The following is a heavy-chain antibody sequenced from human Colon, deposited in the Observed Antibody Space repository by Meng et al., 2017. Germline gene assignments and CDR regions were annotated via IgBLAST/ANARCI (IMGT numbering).Heavy chain of an antibody. CDR3: GRDQGRELINH. J-gene: IGHJ4*02. D-gene: IGHD1-7*01. Sequence: QVQPQVSGPGLVKPSGTLSLTCTVSGDSISSDIWWSWVRQPPGKGLEWIGEVYHRGDTNYNPSLKSRVDISVDKSKNQFYLSLFSVTAADTAVYYCGRDQGRELINHWGQGTLVTVSS. V-gene: IGHV4-4*02. CDR2: VYHRGDT. CDR1: GDSISSDIW.